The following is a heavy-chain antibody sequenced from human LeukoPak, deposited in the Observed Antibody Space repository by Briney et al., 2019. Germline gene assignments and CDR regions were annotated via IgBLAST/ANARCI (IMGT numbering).Heavy chain of an antibody. J-gene: IGHJ4*02. Sequence: ASVKVSCKVSGYTLTELSMHWVRQAPGKGLEWMGGFDPEDGETIYAQKFQGRVTMTEDTSTDTAYMELSSLGSEDTAVYYCATDQKDGSGSLAYWGQGTLVTVSS. V-gene: IGHV1-24*01. CDR2: FDPEDGET. CDR3: ATDQKDGSGSLAY. D-gene: IGHD3-10*01. CDR1: GYTLTELS.